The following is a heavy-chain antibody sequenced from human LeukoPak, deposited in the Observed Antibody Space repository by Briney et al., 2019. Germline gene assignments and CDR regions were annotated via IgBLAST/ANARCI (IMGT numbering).Heavy chain of an antibody. J-gene: IGHJ6*03. V-gene: IGHV4-39*01. CDR2: IYYSGST. D-gene: IGHD3-3*01. CDR1: GGSISSSSYY. Sequence: PSETLSLTCTVSGGSISSSSYYWGWIRQPPGKGLEWIGSIYYSGSTYYNPSLKSRVTISVDTSKNQFSPKLSSVTAADTAVYYCARGLRFLEWLPYYYYYYMDVWGKGTTVTVSS. CDR3: ARGLRFLEWLPYYYYYYMDV.